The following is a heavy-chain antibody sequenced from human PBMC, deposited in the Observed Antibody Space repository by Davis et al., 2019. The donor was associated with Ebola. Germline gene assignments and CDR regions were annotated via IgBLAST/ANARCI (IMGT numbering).Heavy chain of an antibody. CDR2: ISAYNGNT. CDR3: ARDGRSYCTNGVCYLGYYYGMDV. CDR1: GYTFTSYG. V-gene: IGHV1-18*04. J-gene: IGHJ6*02. D-gene: IGHD2-8*01. Sequence: ASVKVSCKASGYTFTSYGISWVRQAPGQGLEWMGWISAYNGNTNYAQKLQGRVTMTTDTSTSTAYMELRSLRSDDTAVYYCARDGRSYCTNGVCYLGYYYGMDVWGQGTTVTVSS.